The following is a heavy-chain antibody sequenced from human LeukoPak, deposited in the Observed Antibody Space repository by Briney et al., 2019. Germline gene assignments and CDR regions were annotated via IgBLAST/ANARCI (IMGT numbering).Heavy chain of an antibody. CDR1: GYTFTGYY. Sequence: ASVKVSCKASGYTFTGYYMHWVRQAPGQGLEWMGWINPNSGGTNYAQKFQGRVTMTRDTSISTAYMELSRLRFDDTAVYYCARSYYGSGSTFDYWGQGTLVTVSS. D-gene: IGHD3-10*01. CDR2: INPNSGGT. V-gene: IGHV1-2*02. J-gene: IGHJ4*02. CDR3: ARSYYGSGSTFDY.